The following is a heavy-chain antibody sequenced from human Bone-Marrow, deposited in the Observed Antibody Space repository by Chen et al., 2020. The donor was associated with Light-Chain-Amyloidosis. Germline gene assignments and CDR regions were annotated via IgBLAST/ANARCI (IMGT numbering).Heavy chain of an antibody. CDR1: GGTFSSYA. CDR3: ARDPGWGELLAGNYYYYYGMDV. CDR2: IIPIFDTA. Sequence: QVQLVQSGAEVKKPGSSVKVSCKASGGTFSSYAISWVRQAPGQGLEWMGGIIPIFDTANYAQKFQGRVTITADESTSTAYMELSSRRSEDTAVYYCARDPGWGELLAGNYYYYYGMDVWGQGTTVTVSS. V-gene: IGHV1-69*01. J-gene: IGHJ6*02. D-gene: IGHD1-26*01.